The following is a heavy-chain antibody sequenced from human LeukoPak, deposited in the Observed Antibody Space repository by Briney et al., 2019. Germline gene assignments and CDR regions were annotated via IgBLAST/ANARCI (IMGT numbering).Heavy chain of an antibody. CDR2: ISGSGGST. J-gene: IGHJ5*02. Sequence: GGSLRLSCAASGFTFSSHAMSWVRQAPGKGLEWVSAISGSGGSTYYADSVKGRFTISRDNSKNTLYLQMNSLRAEDTAVYYCAKHSTSSEALEFDPWGQGTLVTVSS. V-gene: IGHV3-23*01. D-gene: IGHD6-6*01. CDR1: GFTFSSHA. CDR3: AKHSTSSEALEFDP.